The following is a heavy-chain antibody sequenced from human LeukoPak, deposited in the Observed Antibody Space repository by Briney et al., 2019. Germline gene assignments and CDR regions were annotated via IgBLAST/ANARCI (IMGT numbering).Heavy chain of an antibody. Sequence: ASVKVSCKASGYTFTSYGISWVRQAPGQGREWMGWISAYNGNTNYAQKLQGRVTITTDTSTSTAYMELRSLRSDDTAVYYCARIHEPGIAVAALDYWGQGTLVTVSS. CDR3: ARIHEPGIAVAALDY. V-gene: IGHV1-18*01. CDR2: ISAYNGNT. CDR1: GYTFTSYG. D-gene: IGHD6-19*01. J-gene: IGHJ4*02.